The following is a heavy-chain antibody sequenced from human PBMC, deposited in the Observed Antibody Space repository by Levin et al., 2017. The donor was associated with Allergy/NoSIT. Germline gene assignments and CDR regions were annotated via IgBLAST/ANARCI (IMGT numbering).Heavy chain of an antibody. J-gene: IGHJ4*02. CDR2: IKSKADDGTI. CDR3: TKRRYGSGSYDDLHDY. V-gene: IGHV3-15*01. D-gene: IGHD3-10*01. CDR1: GFTFSNAW. Sequence: GESLKISCAASGFTFSNAWMSWVRQAPGKGLEWVGRIKSKADDGTIDYAAPVKGRFTISRDDSKNTLFLQMNSLKTEDTGVYYCTKRRYGSGSYDDLHDYWGLGTLVTVSS.